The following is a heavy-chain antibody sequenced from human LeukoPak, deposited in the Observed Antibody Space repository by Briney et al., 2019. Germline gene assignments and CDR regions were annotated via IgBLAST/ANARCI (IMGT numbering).Heavy chain of an antibody. V-gene: IGHV3-21*01. D-gene: IGHD2-2*01. Sequence: GGSLRLSCAASGFTFSSYSMNWVRQAPGKGLEWVSSISSSSSYIYYADSVKGRFTISRDNAKNSLYLQMNSLRAEDTAVYYCARDNQYCSSTSCYYYYYGMDVWGQGTTVTVSS. CDR1: GFTFSSYS. CDR3: ARDNQYCSSTSCYYYYYGMDV. CDR2: ISSSSSYI. J-gene: IGHJ6*02.